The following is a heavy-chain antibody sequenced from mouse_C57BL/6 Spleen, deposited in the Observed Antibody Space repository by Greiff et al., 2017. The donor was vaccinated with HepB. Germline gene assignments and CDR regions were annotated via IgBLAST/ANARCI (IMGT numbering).Heavy chain of an antibody. V-gene: IGHV1-18*01. D-gene: IGHD2-4*01. CDR3: ARGGYDYDKDYAMDY. CDR2: INPNNGGT. Sequence: EVQLQQSGPELVKPGASVKIPCKASGYTFTDYNMDWVKQSHGKSLEWIGDINPNNGGTIYNQKFKGKATLTVDTSSSTAYMELRSLTSEDTAVYYCARGGYDYDKDYAMDYWGQGTSVTVSS. J-gene: IGHJ4*01. CDR1: GYTFTDYN.